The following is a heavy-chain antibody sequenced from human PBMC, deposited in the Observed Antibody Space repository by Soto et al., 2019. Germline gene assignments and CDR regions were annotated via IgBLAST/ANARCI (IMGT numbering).Heavy chain of an antibody. V-gene: IGHV4-39*01. J-gene: IGHJ4*02. CDR2: IYYSGST. CDR1: CGSIISSNYY. Sequence: SETLSLTRTVSCGSIISSNYYWGWIRQPPGKGLEWIGSIYYSGSTYYNPSLKSRVTISVDTSKKQFSLKLSSVTAADTAVYYCASYYYDSSGYYYVPGVYWGQGTLVTVSS. CDR3: ASYYYDSSGYYYVPGVY. D-gene: IGHD3-22*01.